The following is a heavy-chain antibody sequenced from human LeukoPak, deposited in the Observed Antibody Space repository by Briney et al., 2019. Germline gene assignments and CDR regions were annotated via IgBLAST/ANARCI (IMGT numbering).Heavy chain of an antibody. J-gene: IGHJ4*02. CDR2: IRSKAYGGTT. V-gene: IGHV3-49*03. CDR3: TTTSTPQNYYYDSLIDY. Sequence: GGSLRLSCTASGITFGDYAMSWFRQAPGKGLEWVGFIRSKAYGGTTEYAASVKGRFTISRDDSKSIAYLQMNSLKTEDTAVYYCTTTSTPQNYYYDSLIDYWGQGTLVTVSS. D-gene: IGHD3-22*01. CDR1: GITFGDYA.